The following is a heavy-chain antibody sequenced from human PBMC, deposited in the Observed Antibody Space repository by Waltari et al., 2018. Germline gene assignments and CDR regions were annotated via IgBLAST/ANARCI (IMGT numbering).Heavy chain of an antibody. CDR3: ARGPGPFDY. CDR2: IYYSGST. J-gene: IGHJ4*02. Sequence: QVQLQESGPGLVTPSETLSLTCTVSGASISSYYWSWIRQPPGKGLEWIGYIYYSGSTNYNPSLKSRVTISVDTSKNQFSLKLSSVTAADTAVYYCARGPGPFDYWGQGTLVTVSS. CDR1: GASISSYY. V-gene: IGHV4-59*01. D-gene: IGHD3-10*01.